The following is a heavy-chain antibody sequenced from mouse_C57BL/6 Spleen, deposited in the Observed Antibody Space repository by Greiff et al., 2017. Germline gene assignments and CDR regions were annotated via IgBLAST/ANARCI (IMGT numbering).Heavy chain of an antibody. CDR3: ATQDSSGYDYAMDY. CDR2: INPNYGTT. Sequence: EVQGVESGPELVKPGASVKISCKASGYSFTDYNMNWVKQSNGKSLEWIGVINPNYGTTSYNQKFKGKATLTVDPSSSTAYMQLNSLTSEDSAVXYCATQDSSGYDYAMDYWGQGTSVTVSS. V-gene: IGHV1-39*01. D-gene: IGHD3-2*02. CDR1: GYSFTDYN. J-gene: IGHJ4*01.